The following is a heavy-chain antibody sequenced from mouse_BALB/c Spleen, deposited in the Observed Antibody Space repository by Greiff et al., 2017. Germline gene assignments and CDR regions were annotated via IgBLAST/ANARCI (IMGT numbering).Heavy chain of an antibody. CDR1: GFNIKDYY. CDR2: IDPENGDT. D-gene: IGHD3-1*01. J-gene: IGHJ2*01. CDR3: NGGARASSDY. Sequence: VQLKQSGAELVRSGASVKLSCTASGFNIKDYYMHWVKQRPEQGLEWIGWIDPENGDTEYAPKFQGKATMTADTSSNTAYLQLSSLTSEDTAVYYCNGGARASSDYWGQGTTLTVSS. V-gene: IGHV14-4*02.